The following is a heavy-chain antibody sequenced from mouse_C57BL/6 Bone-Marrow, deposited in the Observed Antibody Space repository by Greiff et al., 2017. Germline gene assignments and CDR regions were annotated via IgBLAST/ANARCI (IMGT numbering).Heavy chain of an antibody. V-gene: IGHV1-82*01. CDR1: GYAFSSSW. CDR3: ARRLGPDY. Sequence: VQLQQSGPELVKPGASVKISCKASGYAFSSSWMNWVKQRPGKGLEWIGRIYPGDGDTNYNGKFKGKATLTADKSSSTAYMQLSSLTSEDSAVYFCARRLGPDYWGQGTTLTVSS. CDR2: IYPGDGDT. J-gene: IGHJ2*01. D-gene: IGHD4-1*01.